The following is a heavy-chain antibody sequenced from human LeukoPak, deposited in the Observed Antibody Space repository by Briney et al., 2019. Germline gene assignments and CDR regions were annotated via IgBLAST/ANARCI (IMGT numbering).Heavy chain of an antibody. CDR2: IWQGESGA. V-gene: IGHV3-7*04. Sequence: PGGSQRLSCAASGFTFGAYWMNWVRQAPGKGLEWVANIWQGESGAHYVDSVTGRFIISGDSAKTSLYLQMNNLQAEDSAVYYCVRGRDIVATAPYYYYGMDVWGQGTTVTVSS. J-gene: IGHJ6*02. CDR3: VRGRDIVATAPYYYYGMDV. D-gene: IGHD5-12*01. CDR1: GFTFGAYW.